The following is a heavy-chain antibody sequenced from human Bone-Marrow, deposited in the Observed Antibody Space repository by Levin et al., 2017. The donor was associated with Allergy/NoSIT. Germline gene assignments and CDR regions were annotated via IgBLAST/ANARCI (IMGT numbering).Heavy chain of an antibody. Sequence: ASVKVSCKASGYTFTGYYMHWVRQAPGQGLEWMGRINPNSGGTNYAQKFQGRVTMTRDTSISTAYMELSRLRSDDTAVYYCARAMGASGSGDYYGMDVWGQGTTVTVSS. CDR2: INPNSGGT. D-gene: IGHD1-26*01. J-gene: IGHJ6*02. V-gene: IGHV1-2*06. CDR1: GYTFTGYY. CDR3: ARAMGASGSGDYYGMDV.